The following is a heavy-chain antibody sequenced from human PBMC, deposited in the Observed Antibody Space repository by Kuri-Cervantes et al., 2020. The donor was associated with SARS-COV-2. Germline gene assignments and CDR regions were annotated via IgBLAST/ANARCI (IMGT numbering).Heavy chain of an antibody. J-gene: IGHJ4*02. CDR2: IWYDGSNK. V-gene: IGHV3-33*01. CDR1: GFTFSSYG. D-gene: IGHD2-2*01. CDR3: ARIPVYSRSGVVPAAHPDY. Sequence: GGSLRLSCAASGFTFSSYGMHWVRQAPGKGLEWVAVIWYDGSNKYYADSVKGRFTISRDNSKNTLYLQMNSLRAEDTAVYYCARIPVYSRSGVVPAAHPDYCGQGTLVTVSS.